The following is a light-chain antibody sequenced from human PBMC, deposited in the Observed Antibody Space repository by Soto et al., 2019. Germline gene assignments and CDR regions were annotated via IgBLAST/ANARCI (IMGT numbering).Light chain of an antibody. CDR3: SSYTSSSPG. V-gene: IGLV2-14*01. J-gene: IGLJ3*02. CDR2: DVS. Sequence: QSARTQPASVSGSPGQSITISCTGTSSDVGGYNYVSWYQQHPGKAPKLMIYDVSNRPSGVSNRFSGSKSGNTASLTLSGLQAEDEADYYCSSYTSSSPGFGGVPKLTFL. CDR1: SSDVGGYNY.